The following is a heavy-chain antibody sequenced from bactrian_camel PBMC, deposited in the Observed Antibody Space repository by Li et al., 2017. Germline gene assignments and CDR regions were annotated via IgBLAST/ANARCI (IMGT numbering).Heavy chain of an antibody. V-gene: IGHV3S53*01. CDR1: VLRYSRYC. D-gene: IGHD6*01. CDR3: AADQLYGTCRDVLDFPA. J-gene: IGHJ4*01. Sequence: VQLVESGGDSVQTGGSLRLSCATSVLRYSRYCMGWFRQAPGKVREEVAAIGSGGITRYADSVKGRFTITRDKARDLVYLQMNGLQPEDTGMYFCAADQLYGTCRDVLDFPARGQGTQVTVS. CDR2: IGSGGIT.